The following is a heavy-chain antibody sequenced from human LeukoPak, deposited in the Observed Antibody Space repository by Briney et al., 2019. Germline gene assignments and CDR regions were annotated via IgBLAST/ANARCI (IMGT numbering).Heavy chain of an antibody. CDR1: GFTFSSYA. CDR3: AKAQSSSGSYYPYFDY. Sequence: GGSLRLSCAASGFTFSSYAMSWVRQAPGNGLEWVSAISGGGGSTDYADSVKGRFTISSDNSKITLYLQMNSLRAEDPAVYYYAKAQSSSGSYYPYFDYWGQGTLVTVSS. V-gene: IGHV3-23*01. CDR2: ISGGGGST. D-gene: IGHD1-26*01. J-gene: IGHJ4*02.